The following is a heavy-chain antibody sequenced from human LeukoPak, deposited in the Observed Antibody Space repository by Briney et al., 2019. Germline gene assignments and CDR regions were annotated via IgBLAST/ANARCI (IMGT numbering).Heavy chain of an antibody. CDR3: ASTYSSSWTFDY. Sequence: GGSLRLSCAASGFTFNNYGVHWVRQAPGKGLEWVAFIRYDGSNKYYADSVKGRFTISRDNSKNTLYLQMNSLRAEDTAVYYCASTYSSSWTFDYWGQGTLVTVSS. V-gene: IGHV3-30*02. CDR2: IRYDGSNK. D-gene: IGHD6-13*01. CDR1: GFTFNNYG. J-gene: IGHJ4*02.